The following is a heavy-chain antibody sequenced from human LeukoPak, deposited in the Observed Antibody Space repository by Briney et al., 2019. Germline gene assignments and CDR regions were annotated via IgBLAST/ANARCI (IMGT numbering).Heavy chain of an antibody. J-gene: IGHJ4*02. V-gene: IGHV3-48*02. CDR3: ARPLGGSRDY. CDR1: GFTFSSYS. CDR2: ISSSSTI. Sequence: GGSLRLSCAASGFTFSSYSMNWVRQAPGKGLEWVSYISSSSTIYYADSVKGRFTISRDNAKNSLYLQMNSLRDEDTAVYYCARPLGGSRDYWGQGTLVTVSS. D-gene: IGHD3-16*01.